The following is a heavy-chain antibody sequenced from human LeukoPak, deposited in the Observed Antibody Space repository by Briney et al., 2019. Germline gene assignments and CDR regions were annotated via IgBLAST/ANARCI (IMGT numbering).Heavy chain of an antibody. CDR3: AREYYDILTGLYYFDY. CDR2: MNPNSGNT. J-gene: IGHJ4*02. CDR1: GYTFTSYD. D-gene: IGHD3-9*01. V-gene: IGHV1-8*02. Sequence: GASVTVSCKASGYTFTSYDINWVRQATGQGLEWMGWMNPNSGNTGYAQKFQDRVTITRNTSIITAYMELNSLRSEDTAVYYCAREYYDILTGLYYFDYWDQGTLVTVSS.